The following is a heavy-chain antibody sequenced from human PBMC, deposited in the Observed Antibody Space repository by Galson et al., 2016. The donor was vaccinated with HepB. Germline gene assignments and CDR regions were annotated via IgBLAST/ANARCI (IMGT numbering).Heavy chain of an antibody. CDR1: SGSISSGGYY. D-gene: IGHD5-18*01. Sequence: TLSLTCTVSSGSISSGGYYWNWIRQHPGKGLEWIGNIYYSGSTDYNPSLKSRLTISVDTSNNQFSLKLSPVTAADTAVYYCARGNSYGPITRFDPWGQGTLVIVSS. CDR3: ARGNSYGPITRFDP. J-gene: IGHJ5*02. CDR2: IYYSGST. V-gene: IGHV4-31*03.